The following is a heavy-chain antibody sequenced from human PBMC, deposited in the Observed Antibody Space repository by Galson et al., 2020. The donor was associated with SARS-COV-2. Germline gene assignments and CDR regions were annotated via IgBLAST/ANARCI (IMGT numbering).Heavy chain of an antibody. D-gene: IGHD3-16*01. V-gene: IGHV4-34*01. CDR1: GGSFSGYS. J-gene: IGHJ6*03. CDR3: ARGHRGVVPSPVLGLGTFYSYYYMDV. CDR2: INIGGNT. Sequence: SETLSLTCAVYGGSFSGYSWTWIRQAPGKGLEWIGEINIGGNTNYSPSLRSRVTISVDTSKNQFSLRLTSMTTADTAVYYCARGHRGVVPSPVLGLGTFYSYYYMDVWGKGTTVSVSS.